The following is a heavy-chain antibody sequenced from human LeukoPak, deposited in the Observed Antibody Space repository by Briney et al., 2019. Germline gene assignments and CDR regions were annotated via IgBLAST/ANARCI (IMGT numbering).Heavy chain of an antibody. CDR2: ISFGGGYT. CDR1: GFTFSNYA. Sequence: GGSLRLSCVGYGFTFSNYAMTWVRQAPGKGLEWVSSISFGGGYTFYADSVKGHFTISRDNSRSTLYLQMDNLRAEDTALYYCAKRIDTRGSTHYHDYWGQGTLVTVSS. V-gene: IGHV3-23*01. J-gene: IGHJ4*02. D-gene: IGHD3-22*01. CDR3: AKRIDTRGSTHYHDY.